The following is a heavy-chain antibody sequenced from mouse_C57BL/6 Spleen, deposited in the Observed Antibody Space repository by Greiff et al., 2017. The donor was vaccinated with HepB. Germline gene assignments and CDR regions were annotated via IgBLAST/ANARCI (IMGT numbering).Heavy chain of an antibody. D-gene: IGHD2-1*01. CDR1: GYTFTSYG. CDR2: IYPRSGNT. J-gene: IGHJ1*03. Sequence: VQLQQSGAELARPGASVKLSCKASGYTFTSYGISWVKQRTGQGLEWIGEIYPRSGNTYYNEKFKGKATLTADNSSSTAYMELRSLTSEDSAVYFCARLRPYGNLSYWYFDVWGTGTTVTVSS. V-gene: IGHV1-81*01. CDR3: ARLRPYGNLSYWYFDV.